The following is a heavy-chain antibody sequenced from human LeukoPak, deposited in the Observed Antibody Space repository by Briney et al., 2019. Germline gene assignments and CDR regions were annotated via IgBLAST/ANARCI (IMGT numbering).Heavy chain of an antibody. CDR3: ATRPPYSSSSHWFDP. V-gene: IGHV3-30*01. CDR2: ISYDGSNK. CDR1: GFTFSSYA. J-gene: IGHJ5*02. Sequence: GGSLRLSCAASGFTFSSYAMHWVRQAPGKGLEWVAVISYDGSNKYYADSVKGRFTISRDNSKNTLYLQMNSLRAEDTAVYYCATRPPYSSSSHWFDPWGQGTLVTVSS. D-gene: IGHD6-6*01.